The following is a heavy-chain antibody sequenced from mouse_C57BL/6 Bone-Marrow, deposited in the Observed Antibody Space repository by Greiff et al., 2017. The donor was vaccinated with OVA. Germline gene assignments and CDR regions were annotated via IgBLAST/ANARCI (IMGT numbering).Heavy chain of an antibody. CDR3: AREGIRAWFAY. J-gene: IGHJ3*01. CDR1: GYTFTSYW. CDR2: IHPNSGST. V-gene: IGHV1-64*01. Sequence: QVQLQQPGAELVKPGASVTLSCKASGYTFTSYWMHWVKQRPGQGLEWIGMIHPNSGSTNYNEKFKSKATLTVDKSSSTAYMQLSSLTSEDSAVYYCAREGIRAWFAYWGQGTLVTVSA. D-gene: IGHD2-4*01.